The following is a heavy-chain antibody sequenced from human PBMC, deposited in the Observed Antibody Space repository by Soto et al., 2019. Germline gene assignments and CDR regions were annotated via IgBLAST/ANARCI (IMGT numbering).Heavy chain of an antibody. J-gene: IGHJ4*02. D-gene: IGHD3-22*01. V-gene: IGHV4-30-4*01. CDR1: GGSISSGDYY. CDR3: VRGLRHSCYDRPYYYDSSGYPDY. CDR2: IYYSGST. Sequence: SETLSLTCTVSGGSISSGDYYWSWIRQPPGKGLEWIGYIYYSGSTSYSPSLKSRVTISVDKSNNQFSLKLSSVTAADTAVYYCVRGLRHSCYDRPYYYDSSGYPDYWGQGTLVTVSS.